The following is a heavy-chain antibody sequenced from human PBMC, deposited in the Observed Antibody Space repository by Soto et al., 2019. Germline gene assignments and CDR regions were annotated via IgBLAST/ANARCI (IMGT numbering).Heavy chain of an antibody. CDR2: IKSKGGGGTA. J-gene: IGHJ6*02. Sequence: EVQLGESGGGLVTPGGSLTLSCEASGFSFSPAWMTWVRQAPGKGLEWVGLIKSKGGGGTADYAAPVKGRFIISRDDSKNTIYLQMNSLKPEDTALYYCIWQQDFYYGRAVWGQGTTVTVSS. CDR3: IWQQDFYYGRAV. D-gene: IGHD6-13*01. V-gene: IGHV3-15*07. CDR1: GFSFSPAW.